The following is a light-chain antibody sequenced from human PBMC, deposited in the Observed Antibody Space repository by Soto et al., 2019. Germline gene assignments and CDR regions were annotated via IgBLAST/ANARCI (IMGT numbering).Light chain of an antibody. CDR3: QQYARSPYT. CDR1: QSVTRNY. J-gene: IGKJ2*01. CDR2: GAS. V-gene: IGKV3-20*01. Sequence: TQSPGTLSLSPGEGATLSCRASQSVTRNYLAWYQQKPGQPPRLLIYGASSRAAGIPDRFSGSGSGTDFPLTISRLEPEDFAVYYCQQYARSPYTFGQGTNLEIK.